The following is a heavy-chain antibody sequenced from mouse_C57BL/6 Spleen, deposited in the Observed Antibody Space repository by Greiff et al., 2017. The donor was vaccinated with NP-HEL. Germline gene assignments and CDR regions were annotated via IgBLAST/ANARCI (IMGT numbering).Heavy chain of an antibody. J-gene: IGHJ4*01. V-gene: IGHV1-64*01. Sequence: QVQLQQSGAELVKPGASVKLSCKASGYTFTSYWMHWVKQRPGQGLEWIGMIHPNSGSTNYNEKFKSKATLTVDKSSSTAYMQLSSLTSEDSAVYYCARRRNYYGSREAMDYWGQGTSVTVSS. CDR3: ARRRNYYGSREAMDY. CDR1: GYTFTSYW. D-gene: IGHD1-1*01. CDR2: IHPNSGST.